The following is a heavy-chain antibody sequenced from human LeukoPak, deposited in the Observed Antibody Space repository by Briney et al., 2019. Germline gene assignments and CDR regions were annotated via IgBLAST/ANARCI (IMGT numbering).Heavy chain of an antibody. V-gene: IGHV3-7*03. CDR2: IKQDGNEK. D-gene: IGHD1-7*01. Sequence: GGSLRLSCVASGFTFSDYWMTWVRQAPGTGLEWVANIKQDGNEKYYVDSVKGRFTISRDNAKNSLHLQMDNLRAEDTAVYYCARPKNRENYWRAFDIWGQGTMVTVS. CDR1: GFTFSDYW. J-gene: IGHJ3*02. CDR3: ARPKNRENYWRAFDI.